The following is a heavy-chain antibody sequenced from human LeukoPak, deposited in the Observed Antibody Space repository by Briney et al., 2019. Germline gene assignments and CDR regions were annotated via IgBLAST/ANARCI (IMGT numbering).Heavy chain of an antibody. CDR2: ISSNGGST. CDR1: GFTFSSYA. V-gene: IGHV3-64*01. CDR3: ARWYTAMVGFDY. J-gene: IGHJ4*02. Sequence: GGSLRLSCAASGFTFSSYAMHWVRQAPGKGLEYVSAISSNGGSTYYANSVKGRFTISRDNSKNTLYLQMGSLRAEDMAVYYCARWYTAMVGFDYWGQGTLVTVSS. D-gene: IGHD5-18*01.